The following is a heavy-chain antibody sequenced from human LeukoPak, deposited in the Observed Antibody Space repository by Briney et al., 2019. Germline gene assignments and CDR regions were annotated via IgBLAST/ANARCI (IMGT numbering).Heavy chain of an antibody. D-gene: IGHD3-22*01. V-gene: IGHV1-58*01. CDR1: GFTFTSSA. CDR3: ARAPYYYDSSGYYWHYFDY. Sequence: SVKVSCKASGFTFTSSAVQWVRQARGQRLEWIGWIVVGSGNTNYAQKFQERVTITRDMSTSTAYMELSSLRSEDTAVYYCARAPYYYDSSGYYWHYFDYWGQGTLVTVSS. J-gene: IGHJ4*02. CDR2: IVVGSGNT.